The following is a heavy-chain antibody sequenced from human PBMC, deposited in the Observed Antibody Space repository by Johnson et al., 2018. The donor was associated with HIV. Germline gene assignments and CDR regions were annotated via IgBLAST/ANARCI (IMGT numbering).Heavy chain of an antibody. Sequence: QVQLVESGGGLVKPGGSLRLSCAASGFSFSDYYMSWIRQTPGKGLEWVSYISSSGTTVYYADSVKGRFSISRDNAKHSLYLPMNSLRAEDTAVYYCARDRGYWDGLDIWGQGTMVTVSS. D-gene: IGHD3-22*01. V-gene: IGHV3-11*04. CDR3: ARDRGYWDGLDI. J-gene: IGHJ3*02. CDR1: GFSFSDYY. CDR2: ISSSGTTV.